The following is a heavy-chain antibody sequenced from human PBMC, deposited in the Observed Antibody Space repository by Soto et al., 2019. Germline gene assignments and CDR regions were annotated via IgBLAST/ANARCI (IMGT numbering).Heavy chain of an antibody. D-gene: IGHD1-26*01. CDR3: STDEWE. V-gene: IGHV3-15*05. CDR2: IKSKIHGGTT. Sequence: EVQLVESGGGLVKPGGXLXXSCAASGXXFSNGWMSWVRQAPGKGLEWVGRIKSKIHGGTTDYAAHVKGRFTISRDDSKNTLYLQMHSLQTEDTAVYYCSTDEWEWGQGTLVTVSS. J-gene: IGHJ4*02. CDR1: GXXFSNGW.